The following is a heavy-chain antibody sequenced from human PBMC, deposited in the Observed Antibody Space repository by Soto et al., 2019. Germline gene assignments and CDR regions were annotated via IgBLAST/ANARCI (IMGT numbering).Heavy chain of an antibody. CDR1: GFSFGDYY. CDR3: ARGLSIYDFSSGRDPKFDP. J-gene: IGHJ5*02. Sequence: GGSLRLACAASGFSFGDYYMSWIRQAPGKGLEWVSYISSSGSTIYYAASVKGRVTISRDNAKTSLYLQMNRLRAEDTAGYYCARGLSIYDFSSGRDPKFDPWGQGTLVTVSS. V-gene: IGHV3-11*01. CDR2: ISSSGSTI. D-gene: IGHD3-3*01.